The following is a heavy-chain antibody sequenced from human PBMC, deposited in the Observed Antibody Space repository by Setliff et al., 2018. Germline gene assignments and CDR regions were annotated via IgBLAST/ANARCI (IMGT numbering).Heavy chain of an antibody. J-gene: IGHJ5*02. V-gene: IGHV1-8*01. CDR1: GYTFTSHD. CDR2: MNPNSGNT. Sequence: GASVKVSCKASGYTFTSHDINWVRQATGQGLEWMGWMNPNSGNTGYAQKFQGRVTMTRNTSISTAYMELSSLRPEDTAVYYCARDSIAVAGTNPWGQGTLVTVSS. CDR3: ARDSIAVAGTNP. D-gene: IGHD6-19*01.